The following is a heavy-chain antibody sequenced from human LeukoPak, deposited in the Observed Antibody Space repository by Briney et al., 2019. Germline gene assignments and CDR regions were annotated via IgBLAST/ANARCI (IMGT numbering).Heavy chain of an antibody. D-gene: IGHD2-15*01. Sequence: PSETLSLTCTVSGGSISTTGYYWGWIRQPPGKGLEWIGNIYYSGSTYYNPSLKSRVTISVDTSKNQVSLKLNSVTAADTAVYYCARGTVGYCSGGSCQGWFDPWGQGTLVTVSS. CDR3: ARGTVGYCSGGSCQGWFDP. J-gene: IGHJ5*02. V-gene: IGHV4-39*07. CDR1: GGSISTTGYY. CDR2: IYYSGST.